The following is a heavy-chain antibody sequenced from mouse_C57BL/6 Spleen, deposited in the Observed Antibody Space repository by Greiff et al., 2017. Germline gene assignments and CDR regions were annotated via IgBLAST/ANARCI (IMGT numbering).Heavy chain of an antibody. CDR1: GFSLSTFGVG. J-gene: IGHJ1*03. Sequence: QVTLKVSGPGILQPSQTLSLTCSFSGFSLSTFGVGVGWIRQPSGKGLEWLAHIWWDDDKYYNPALKSRLTISKDTSNKQVFLKIANVDTADTATYYCARAHYYYGSSYGRYFDVWGTGTTVTVSS. CDR3: ARAHYYYGSSYGRYFDV. CDR2: IWWDDDK. V-gene: IGHV8-8*01. D-gene: IGHD1-1*01.